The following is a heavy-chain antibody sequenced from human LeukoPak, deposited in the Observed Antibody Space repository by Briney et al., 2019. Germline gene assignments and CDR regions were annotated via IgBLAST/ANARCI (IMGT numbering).Heavy chain of an antibody. D-gene: IGHD3-3*01. V-gene: IGHV1-69*02. CDR2: IIPILGIA. Sequence: SVKVSRKASGGTFSSYTISWVRQAPGQGLEWMGRIIPILGIANYAQKFQGRVTITADKSTSTAYMELSSLRSEDTAVYYCARAYTIFGVVITDNWFDPWGQGTLVTVSS. J-gene: IGHJ5*02. CDR3: ARAYTIFGVVITDNWFDP. CDR1: GGTFSSYT.